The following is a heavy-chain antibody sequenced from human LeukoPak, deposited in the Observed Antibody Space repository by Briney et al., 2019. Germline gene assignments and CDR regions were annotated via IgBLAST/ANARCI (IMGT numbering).Heavy chain of an antibody. V-gene: IGHV3-21*01. CDR1: GFTFSSYS. CDR2: ISSSSSYI. D-gene: IGHD2-2*01. Sequence: GGSLRLSCAASGFTFSSYSMNRVRQAPGKGLEWVSSISSSSSYIYYADSVKGRFTISRDNAKNSLYLQMNSLRAEDTAVYYCARASVQIVVVPAASRYYYYGMDVWAQGTTVTVSS. CDR3: ARASVQIVVVPAASRYYYYGMDV. J-gene: IGHJ6*02.